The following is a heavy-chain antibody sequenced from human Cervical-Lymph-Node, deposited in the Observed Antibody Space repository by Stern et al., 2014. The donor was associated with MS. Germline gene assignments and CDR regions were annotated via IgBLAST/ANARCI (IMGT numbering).Heavy chain of an antibody. CDR1: GFSLSTSGVG. CDR2: IYWGDDK. CDR3: AVRLTLYSSSWYSMHYFDY. V-gene: IGHV2-5*02. D-gene: IGHD6-13*01. J-gene: IGHJ4*02. Sequence: QVTLRESGPTLVKPTQTLTLTCTFSGFSLSTSGVGVGWIRQPPGKALEWLASIYWGDDKRYSPSLKSRLTITKDTSKNQVVLTMTNMDPVDTATYYCAVRLTLYSSSWYSMHYFDYWGQGTLVTVSS.